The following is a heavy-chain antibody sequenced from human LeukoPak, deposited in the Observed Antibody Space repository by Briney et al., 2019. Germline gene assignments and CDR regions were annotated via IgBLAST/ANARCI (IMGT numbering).Heavy chain of an antibody. Sequence: SETLSLTCAVYGGSFSGYYWSWIRQPPGKGLEWIGEINHSGSTNYNPSLKSRVTISVDTSKNQFSLKLSSVTAADTAVYYCARSPRITIFGVAMNWFDPWGQGTLVTVSS. CDR2: INHSGST. CDR3: ARSPRITIFGVAMNWFDP. V-gene: IGHV4-34*01. CDR1: GGSFSGYY. J-gene: IGHJ5*02. D-gene: IGHD3-3*01.